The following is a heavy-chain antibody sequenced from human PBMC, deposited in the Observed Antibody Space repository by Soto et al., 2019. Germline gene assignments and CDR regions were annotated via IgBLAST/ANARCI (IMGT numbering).Heavy chain of an antibody. J-gene: IGHJ4*02. D-gene: IGHD3-16*01. V-gene: IGHV1-18*01. Sequence: QLVQSGPEVKKPGASVKVSCKASGYAFSTYTISWVRQAPDQGLEWMGWISPYNGNTKYTQKLQGRLTMTTDTSTSTAYMELRSLRSDDTAVYFCARADYGVDDYWGQGTLVTVSS. CDR3: ARADYGVDDY. CDR1: GYAFSTYT. CDR2: ISPYNGNT.